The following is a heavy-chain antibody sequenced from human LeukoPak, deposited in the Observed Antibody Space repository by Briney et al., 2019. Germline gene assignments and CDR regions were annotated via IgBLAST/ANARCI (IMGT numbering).Heavy chain of an antibody. CDR2: IYYSGST. CDR1: GGSISSYY. J-gene: IGHJ5*02. CDR3: AREREYCSGGSCRRWFDP. Sequence: SETLSLTCTVSGGSISSYYWNWIRQPPGKGLEWIGYIYYSGSTNFNPSLKSRVTISVDTSKNHFSLRLSSVTAADTAVYYCAREREYCSGGSCRRWFDPCGQGTLVTVSS. D-gene: IGHD2-15*01. V-gene: IGHV4-59*01.